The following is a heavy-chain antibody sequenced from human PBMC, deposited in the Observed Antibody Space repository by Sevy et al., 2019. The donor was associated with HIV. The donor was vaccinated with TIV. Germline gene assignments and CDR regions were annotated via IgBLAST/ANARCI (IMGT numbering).Heavy chain of an antibody. CDR3: TRWSGSQSIFDY. Sequence: GGSLRLSCTASGFIFGDYGMSWVRQAPGKGLEWIAFFKSRIHGGTTENAAYVKGRFTISIDDSKNIVYLQMSNLKTEDTAVYYCTRWSGSQSIFDYWGQGTLVTVSS. V-gene: IGHV3-49*04. CDR2: FKSRIHGGTT. D-gene: IGHD1-26*01. J-gene: IGHJ4*02. CDR1: GFIFGDYG.